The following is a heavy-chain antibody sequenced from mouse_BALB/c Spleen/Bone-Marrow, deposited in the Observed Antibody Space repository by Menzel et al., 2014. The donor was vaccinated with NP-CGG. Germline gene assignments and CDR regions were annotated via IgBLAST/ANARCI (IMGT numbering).Heavy chain of an antibody. V-gene: IGHV7-1*02. Sequence: EVKLVESGGGLVQPGDSLRLSRATSGFTFSDFYMEWVRQPPGKRLEWIAASRNKAKYYTTEYSASVKGRFIVSRDTSQSVLYLLMNALRAEDTAIYYCARDVGYGNYFVYWGQGTLVTVSA. CDR1: GFTFSDFY. CDR2: SRNKAKYYTT. J-gene: IGHJ3*01. CDR3: ARDVGYGNYFVY. D-gene: IGHD2-10*02.